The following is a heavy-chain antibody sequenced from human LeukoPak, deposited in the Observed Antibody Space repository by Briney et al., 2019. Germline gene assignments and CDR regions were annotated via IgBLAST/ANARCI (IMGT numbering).Heavy chain of an antibody. J-gene: IGHJ4*02. CDR1: GFTFSSYS. CDR3: ARMGATPPIDY. Sequence: GGSLRLSCAASGFTFSSYSMNWVRQAPGKGLEWVSSISSSSSYIYYADSVKGRFAISRDNAKNSLYLQMNSLRAEDTAVYYCARMGATPPIDYWGQGTLVTVSS. V-gene: IGHV3-21*01. D-gene: IGHD1-26*01. CDR2: ISSSSSYI.